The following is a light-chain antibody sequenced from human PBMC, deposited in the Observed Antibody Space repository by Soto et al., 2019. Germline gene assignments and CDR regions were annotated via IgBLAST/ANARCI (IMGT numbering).Light chain of an antibody. V-gene: IGKV3-15*01. CDR3: QKYNKWPLT. CDR1: QSVNNN. CDR2: SAS. J-gene: IGKJ3*01. Sequence: EIVMKKSHVTLSVSPGERAPLSGPASQSVNNNVAWYQQKPGHTHRLLIYSASIGATGTPARFSGSGSGSDFTLTISSLQSEEFAVYYCQKYNKWPLTVGPETKVDIK.